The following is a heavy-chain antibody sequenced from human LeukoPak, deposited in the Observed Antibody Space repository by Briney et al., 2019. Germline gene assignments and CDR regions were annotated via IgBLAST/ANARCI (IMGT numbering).Heavy chain of an antibody. J-gene: IGHJ4*02. V-gene: IGHV4-34*01. CDR3: ARGREHPAPGGSNDY. Sequence: SEALSLTCAVYGGSFSGYYWSWIRQPPGKGLEWIGEINHSGSTNYNPSLKSRVTISVDTSKNQFSLKLSSVTAADTAVYYCARGREHPAPGGSNDYWGQGTLVTVSS. CDR1: GGSFSGYY. D-gene: IGHD3-10*01. CDR2: INHSGST.